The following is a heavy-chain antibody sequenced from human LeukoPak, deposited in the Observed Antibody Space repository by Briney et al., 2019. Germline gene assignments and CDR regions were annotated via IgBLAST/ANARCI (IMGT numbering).Heavy chain of an antibody. J-gene: IGHJ4*02. CDR1: GFTFSSYA. V-gene: IGHV3-23*01. D-gene: IGHD2-15*01. Sequence: PGASLRLSCAAAGFTFSSYAMSWVRQAPGKGLEGVSHISASGRTTDYADSVKGRFTISRDNSKNTVYLQMNSLRAEDTAVYYCAKLRSGGSCYWNYWGQGTLVTVSS. CDR3: AKLRSGGSCYWNY. CDR2: ISASGRTT.